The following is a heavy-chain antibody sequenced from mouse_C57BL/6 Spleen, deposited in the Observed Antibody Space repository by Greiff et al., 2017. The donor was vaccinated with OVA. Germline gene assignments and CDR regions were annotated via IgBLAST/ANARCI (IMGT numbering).Heavy chain of an antibody. D-gene: IGHD2-3*01. CDR2: INPNNGGT. J-gene: IGHJ2*01. CDR1: GYTFTDYY. V-gene: IGHV1-26*01. Sequence: EVQLQQSGPELVKPGASVKISCKASGYTFTDYYMNWVKQSHGKSLEWIGDINPNNGGTSYNQKFKGKATLTVDTSSSTAYMELRSLTSEDAADYCCGREDGYYDYWGQGTTLTVSS. CDR3: GREDGYYDY.